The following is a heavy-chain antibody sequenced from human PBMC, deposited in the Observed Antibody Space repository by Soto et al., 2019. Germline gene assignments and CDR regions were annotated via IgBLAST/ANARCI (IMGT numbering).Heavy chain of an antibody. D-gene: IGHD4-17*01. CDR1: GGSISIYY. V-gene: IGHV4-59*08. CDR2: IYYSGST. Sequence: PSETLSLTCTVSGGSISIYYWSWIRQPPGKGLEWIGYIYYSGSTNYNPSLKSRVTISVDTSKNQFSLKLSSVTAADTAVYYCARHLRWDYYYYGMDVWGQGTTVTVSS. CDR3: ARHLRWDYYYYGMDV. J-gene: IGHJ6*02.